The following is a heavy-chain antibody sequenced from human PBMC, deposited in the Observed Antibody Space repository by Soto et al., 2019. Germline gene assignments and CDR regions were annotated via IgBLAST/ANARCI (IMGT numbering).Heavy chain of an antibody. CDR1: GASISSSGYY. V-gene: IGHV4-39*02. CDR3: SRERESASEH. CDR2: IYYTGTT. Sequence: SETLSLTCTVSGASISSSGYYWGWIRQPPGRGLEWIASIYYTGTTYYSPSLKSRVTISVDTSKNHFSLKLSSVTAADTAVYYCSRERESASEHWGQGTLVTVSS. J-gene: IGHJ4*02.